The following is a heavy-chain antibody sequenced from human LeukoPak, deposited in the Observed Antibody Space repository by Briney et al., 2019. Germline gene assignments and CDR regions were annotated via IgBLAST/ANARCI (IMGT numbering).Heavy chain of an antibody. CDR3: AGFFYDNSGDAFDI. CDR2: FIPIYGSA. J-gene: IGHJ3*02. CDR1: GDSFTFTSQA. D-gene: IGHD3-22*01. Sequence: SVKVSCKASGDSFTFTSQAITWVRQAPGQGLEWMGGFIPIYGSANYAQKFQGRVTIISDEATRTVYVELSSLRPEDSAIYYCAGFFYDNSGDAFDIWGQGTMVTVSS. V-gene: IGHV1-69*13.